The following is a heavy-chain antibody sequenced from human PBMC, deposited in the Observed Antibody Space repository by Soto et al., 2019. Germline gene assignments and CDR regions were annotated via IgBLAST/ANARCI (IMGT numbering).Heavy chain of an antibody. Sequence: SGGSLRLSCSASGFTFSSFTMTWVRQAPGKGLEWVSSISTDNSYIYYADSVMGRFTISRDNAMNSVYLQMNTLRADDTAVYYCARVDRRGVALAGMGIDSWGQGTLVTVSS. J-gene: IGHJ4*02. CDR2: ISTDNSYI. CDR1: GFTFSSFT. V-gene: IGHV3-21*01. CDR3: ARVDRRGVALAGMGIDS. D-gene: IGHD6-19*01.